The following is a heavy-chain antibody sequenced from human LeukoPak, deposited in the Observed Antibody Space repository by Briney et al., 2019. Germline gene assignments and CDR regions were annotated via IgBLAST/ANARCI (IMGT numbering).Heavy chain of an antibody. CDR3: ARAYSNWFDP. CDR1: GYSISSGYY. CDR2: IYHSGST. J-gene: IGHJ5*02. D-gene: IGHD4-11*01. V-gene: IGHV4-38-2*01. Sequence: PSETLSLTCAVSGYSISSGYYWGWIRQPPGKGLEWIGSIYHSGSTYYNPSLKSRVTMSVDTSKNQFSLKLTSVTAADTAVYYCARAYSNWFDPWGQGTLVTVS.